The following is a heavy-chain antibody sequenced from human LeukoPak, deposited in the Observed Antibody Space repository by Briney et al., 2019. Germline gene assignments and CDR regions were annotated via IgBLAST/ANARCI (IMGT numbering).Heavy chain of an antibody. CDR1: GGSFSGYY. V-gene: IGHV4-34*01. Sequence: SETLSLTCAVYGGSFSGYYWSWIRQPPGKGLEWIGEINHSGRTNYNPSLKSRVTISVDTSKNQFSLKLSSVTAADTAAYYCARDLVAITPAAPLWGQGTLVTVSS. CDR3: ARDLVAITPAAPL. CDR2: INHSGRT. J-gene: IGHJ4*02. D-gene: IGHD2-8*02.